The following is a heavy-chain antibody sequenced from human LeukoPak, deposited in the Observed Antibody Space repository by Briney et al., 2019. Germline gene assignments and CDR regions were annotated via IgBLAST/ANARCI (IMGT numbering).Heavy chain of an antibody. Sequence: PGGPLTLPCAASGFPFRCYSMNGLPQAPGKGREGFTSISSSSSYIYYADSVKGRFTISRDNAKNSLYLQMNSLRAEDTAVYYCARAGPDPAAAILFSFGYWGQGTLVTVAT. D-gene: IGHD2-2*02. V-gene: IGHV3-21*01. CDR3: ARAGPDPAAAILFSFGY. CDR2: ISSSSSYI. CDR1: GFPFRCYS. J-gene: IGHJ4*02.